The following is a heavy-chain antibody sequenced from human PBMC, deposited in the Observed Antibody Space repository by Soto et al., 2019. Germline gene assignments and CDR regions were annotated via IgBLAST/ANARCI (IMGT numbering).Heavy chain of an antibody. CDR1: GFTLSSYA. Sequence: GGSLRLSCAASGFTLSSYAMSWVRQAPGKGLEWVSAISGSGGSTYYADPVKGRFTISRDNSKNTLYLQMNSLRAEDTAVYYCAKDHAAAGTRTLYYWGQGTLVTVSS. V-gene: IGHV3-23*01. CDR2: ISGSGGST. CDR3: AKDHAAAGTRTLYY. J-gene: IGHJ4*02. D-gene: IGHD6-13*01.